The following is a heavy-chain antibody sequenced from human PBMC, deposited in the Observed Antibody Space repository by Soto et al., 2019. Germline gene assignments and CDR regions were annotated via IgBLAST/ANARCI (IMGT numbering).Heavy chain of an antibody. CDR2: IIPIFGTA. Sequence: QVQLVQSGAEVKKPGSSVKVSCKASGGTFSSYAISWVRQAPGQGLEWMGGIIPIFGTANYAQKFQGRVTITADESTRTDYMELSSRRAEDTAVYYCATTTVVTPYWYFDLWGRGTLVTVSS. V-gene: IGHV1-69*12. CDR3: ATTTVVTPYWYFDL. D-gene: IGHD4-17*01. J-gene: IGHJ2*01. CDR1: GGTFSSYA.